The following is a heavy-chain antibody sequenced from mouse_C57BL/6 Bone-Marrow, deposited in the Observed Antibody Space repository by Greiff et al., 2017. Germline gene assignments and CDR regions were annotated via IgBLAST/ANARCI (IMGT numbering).Heavy chain of an antibody. D-gene: IGHD2-3*01. CDR2: FYPGSGSI. CDR3: ARHEGGIYDGYFPWFAY. Sequence: VMLVESGAELVKPGASVKLSCKASGYTFTEYTIHWVKQRSGQGLEWIGWFYPGSGSIKYNEKFKDKATLTADKSSSTVYMELSRLTSEDSAVYFCARHEGGIYDGYFPWFAYWGQGTLVTVSA. J-gene: IGHJ3*01. V-gene: IGHV1-62-2*01. CDR1: GYTFTEYT.